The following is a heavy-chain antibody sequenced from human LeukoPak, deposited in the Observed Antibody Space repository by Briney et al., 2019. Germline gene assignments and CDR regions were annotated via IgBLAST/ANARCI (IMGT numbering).Heavy chain of an antibody. CDR1: GFTFSSYS. J-gene: IGHJ5*02. V-gene: IGHV3-21*01. CDR2: ISSSSSYI. D-gene: IGHD6-13*01. Sequence: GGSLRLSCAASGFTFSSYSMNWVRQAPGKGLEWVSSISSSSSYIYYADSVKGRFTISRDNAKNSLYLQMNSLRAEDTAVYYCARGNYCWGSSCSYDPWGQGTLVTVSS. CDR3: ARGNYCWGSSCSYDP.